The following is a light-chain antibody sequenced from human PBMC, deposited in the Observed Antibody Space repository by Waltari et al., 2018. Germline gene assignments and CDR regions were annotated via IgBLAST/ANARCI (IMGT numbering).Light chain of an antibody. J-gene: IGKJ1*01. CDR3: QQLSSYPRT. V-gene: IGKV1-9*01. CDR1: QGISSY. Sequence: IQLTQSPSSLSASIGDRVTITCRASQGISSYLAWYQQKPGKAPKLPIYAASTLQRGVPSRFSGSGSGTDFTLTISSLQPEDFATYYCQQLSSYPRTFGQGTEVEIK. CDR2: AAS.